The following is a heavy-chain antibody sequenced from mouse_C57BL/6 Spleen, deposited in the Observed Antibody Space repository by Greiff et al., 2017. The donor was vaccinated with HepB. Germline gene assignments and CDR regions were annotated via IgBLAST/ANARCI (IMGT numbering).Heavy chain of an antibody. CDR2: IDPSDSYT. J-gene: IGHJ2*01. CDR1: GYTFTSYW. D-gene: IGHD3-2*02. CDR3: ARRQLRDLDY. V-gene: IGHV1-50*01. Sequence: QVQLQQPGAELVKPGASVKLSCKASGYTFTSYWMQWVKQRPGQGLEWIGEIDPSDSYTNYNQKFKGKATLTVDTSSSTAYTQLSSLTSEDSAVYYGARRQLRDLDYWGQGTTLTVSS.